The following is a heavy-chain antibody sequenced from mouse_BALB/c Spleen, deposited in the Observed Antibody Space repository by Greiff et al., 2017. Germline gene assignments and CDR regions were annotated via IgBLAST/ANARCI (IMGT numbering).Heavy chain of an antibody. V-gene: IGHV1-7*01. CDR3: ARRGGNYAFDY. Sequence: QVQLKESGAELAKPGASVKMSCKASGYTFTSYWMHWVKQRPGQGLEWIGYINPSTGYTEYNQKFKDKATLTADKSSSTAYMQLSSLTSEDSAVYYCARRGGNYAFDYWGQGTTLTVSS. CDR2: INPSTGYT. D-gene: IGHD2-1*01. J-gene: IGHJ2*01. CDR1: GYTFTSYW.